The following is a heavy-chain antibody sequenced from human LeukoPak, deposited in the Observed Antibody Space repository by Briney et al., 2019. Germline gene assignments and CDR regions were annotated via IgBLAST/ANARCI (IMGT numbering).Heavy chain of an antibody. V-gene: IGHV1-69*13. D-gene: IGHD5-24*01. CDR3: ATPLEENYYYYMDV. CDR1: GGTFSSYA. CDR2: IIPIFGTA. Sequence: GASVKVSCKASGGTFSSYAISWVRQAPGQGLEWVGGIIPIFGTANYAQKFQGRVTITADESTSTAYMELSSLRSEDTAVYYCATPLEENYYYYMDVWGKGTTVTVSS. J-gene: IGHJ6*03.